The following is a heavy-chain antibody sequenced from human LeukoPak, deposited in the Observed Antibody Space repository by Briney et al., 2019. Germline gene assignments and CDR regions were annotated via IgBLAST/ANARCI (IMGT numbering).Heavy chain of an antibody. Sequence: GGSLRLSCAASGFTFSSYAMHWVRQAPGKGLEWVAVISYDGSSKYYADSVKGRFTISRDNSKNTLYLQMNSLRAEDTAVYYCARAEYSSGWYGYYFDYWGQGTLVTVSS. CDR2: ISYDGSSK. D-gene: IGHD6-19*01. CDR3: ARAEYSSGWYGYYFDY. J-gene: IGHJ4*02. CDR1: GFTFSSYA. V-gene: IGHV3-30*04.